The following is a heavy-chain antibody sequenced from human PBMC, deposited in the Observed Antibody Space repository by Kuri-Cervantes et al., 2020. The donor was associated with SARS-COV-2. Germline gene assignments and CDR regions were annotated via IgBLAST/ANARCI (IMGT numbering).Heavy chain of an antibody. Sequence: GSLRLSCTVSGGSISSSSYYWGWIRQPPGKGLEWIGSIYYSGSTYYNPSLKSRVTISVDTSKNQFSLKLSSVTAAGTAVYYCARHPPRDLMPWVDWGQGTLVTVSS. D-gene: IGHD2-2*01. V-gene: IGHV4-39*01. CDR3: ARHPPRDLMPWVD. CDR2: IYYSGST. CDR1: GGSISSSSYY. J-gene: IGHJ4*02.